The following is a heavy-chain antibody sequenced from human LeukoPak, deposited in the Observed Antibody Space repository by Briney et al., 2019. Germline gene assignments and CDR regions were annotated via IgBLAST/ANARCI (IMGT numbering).Heavy chain of an antibody. V-gene: IGHV3-74*01. J-gene: IGHJ4*02. Sequence: GGSLRLSCAASGFTFSTYWMHWVRQAPGKGLVWVSRINTDGSSTYYADSVKGRFTISRDNSKNTLYLQMNSLRAEDTAVYYCARRAGAYSHPYDYWGQGTLVTVSS. CDR3: ARRAGAYSHPYDY. D-gene: IGHD4/OR15-4a*01. CDR2: INTDGSST. CDR1: GFTFSTYW.